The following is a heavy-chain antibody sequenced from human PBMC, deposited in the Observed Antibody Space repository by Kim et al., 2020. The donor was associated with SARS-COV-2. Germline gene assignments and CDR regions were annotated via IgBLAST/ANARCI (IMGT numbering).Heavy chain of an antibody. Sequence: RYRNKADSVKGRVTISRDNAKNSLYLQMNSLRAEDTAVYYCARVPYFDWFLWGQGTLVTVSS. J-gene: IGHJ4*02. CDR2: RYR. V-gene: IGHV3-11*06. D-gene: IGHD3-9*01. CDR3: ARVPYFDWFL.